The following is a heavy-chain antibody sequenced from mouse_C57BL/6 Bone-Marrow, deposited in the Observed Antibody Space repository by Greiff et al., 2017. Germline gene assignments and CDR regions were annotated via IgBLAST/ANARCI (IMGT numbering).Heavy chain of an antibody. Sequence: QVQLQQSGPELVKPGASVKLSCKASGYTFTSYDINWVKQRPGQGLEWIGRIYPRDGSTKYNEKFKGKATLTVDTSSSTAYMELHSLTSEDSAVYFFARLEFVCSSWYCYFDFCSTGTTVPVSS. CDR3: ARLEFVCSSWYCYFDF. CDR1: GYTFTSYD. CDR2: IYPRDGST. D-gene: IGHD1-1*01. V-gene: IGHV1-85*01. J-gene: IGHJ1*03.